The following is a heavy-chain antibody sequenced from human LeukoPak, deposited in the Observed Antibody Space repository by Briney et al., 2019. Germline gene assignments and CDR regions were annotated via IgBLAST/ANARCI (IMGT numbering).Heavy chain of an antibody. CDR2: TWYDGSNE. Sequence: GGSLRLSCAASGFTFKNYGMHWVRQPPGKGLEWVAVTWYDGSNEYYADSVKGRFTISRDNFKNTMYLEMSSLRAEDSAVYYCAKELTETTIPFFVQWGQGILVTVSS. CDR1: GFTFKNYG. D-gene: IGHD4-17*01. J-gene: IGHJ4*02. CDR3: AKELTETTIPFFVQ. V-gene: IGHV3-33*06.